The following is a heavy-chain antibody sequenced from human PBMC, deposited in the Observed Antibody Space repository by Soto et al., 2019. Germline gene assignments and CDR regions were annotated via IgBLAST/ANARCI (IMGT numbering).Heavy chain of an antibody. CDR1: GFTFSGYS. J-gene: IGHJ6*02. CDR2: ISTRSDI. D-gene: IGHD2-21*02. CDR3: AREETAWPLAYGLDV. Sequence: GGSLSLSCAASGFTFSGYSMNWVRQAPGKGLEWVASISTRSDIYYADSVKGRFTISRDNAKNSVSLQMNSLRAEDTAVYYCAREETAWPLAYGLDVWGQGTTDTVSS. V-gene: IGHV3-21*01.